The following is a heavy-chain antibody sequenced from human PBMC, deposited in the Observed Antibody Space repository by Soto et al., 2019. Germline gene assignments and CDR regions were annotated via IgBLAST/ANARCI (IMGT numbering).Heavy chain of an antibody. V-gene: IGHV3-66*01. CDR2: IYSGGST. CDR3: ARAPLYGGQAY. D-gene: IGHD4-17*01. J-gene: IGHJ4*02. Sequence: EVQFVESGGGLVQPGGSLRLSCAASGFTVNSDYMTWVRQAPGKGLEWVSVIYSGGSTYYTDSVKGRFTISRDNSKNTLYLQMYSLRAEDTAVYYCARAPLYGGQAYWGQGTLVTVSS. CDR1: GFTVNSDY.